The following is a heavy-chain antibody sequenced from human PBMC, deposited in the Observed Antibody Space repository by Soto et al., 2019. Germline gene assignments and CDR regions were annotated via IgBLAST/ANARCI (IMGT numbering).Heavy chain of an antibody. CDR3: AKAYTRYFDWLLSALDY. Sequence: GGSLRLSCAASGFTFSSYAMSWVRQAPGKGLEWVSAISGSGGNTYYAASVKGRFTISRDNSKNTLYLQMNSLRAEDTAVYYCAKAYTRYFDWLLSALDYWGQGTLVTVSS. V-gene: IGHV3-23*01. D-gene: IGHD3-9*01. J-gene: IGHJ4*02. CDR2: ISGSGGNT. CDR1: GFTFSSYA.